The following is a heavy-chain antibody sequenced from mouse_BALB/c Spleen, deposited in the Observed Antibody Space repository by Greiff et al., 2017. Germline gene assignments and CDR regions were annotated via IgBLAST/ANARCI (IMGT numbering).Heavy chain of an antibody. Sequence: QVQLQQSGAELVRPGASVTLSCKASGYTFTDYEMHWVKQTPVHGLEWIGAIDPETGGTAYNQKFKGKATLTADKSSSTAYMELRSLTSEDSAVYYCTRRVLYAMDYWGQGTSVTVSS. J-gene: IGHJ4*01. CDR1: GYTFTDYE. CDR3: TRRVLYAMDY. V-gene: IGHV1-15*01. CDR2: IDPETGGT.